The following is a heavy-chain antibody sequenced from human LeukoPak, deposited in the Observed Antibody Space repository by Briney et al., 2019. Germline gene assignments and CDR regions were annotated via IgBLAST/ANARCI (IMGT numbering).Heavy chain of an antibody. CDR3: ARQYAYYYYYMDV. D-gene: IGHD2-8*01. CDR2: IYYSGST. J-gene: IGHJ6*03. CDR1: GGSISSYY. Sequence: SETLSLTCTVSGGSISSYYWSWIRQPPGKGLEWIGYIYYSGSTNYNPSLKSRVTISVDTSKNQFSLKLSSVTAADTAVYYCARQYAYYYYYMDVWGKGTTVIVFS. V-gene: IGHV4-59*08.